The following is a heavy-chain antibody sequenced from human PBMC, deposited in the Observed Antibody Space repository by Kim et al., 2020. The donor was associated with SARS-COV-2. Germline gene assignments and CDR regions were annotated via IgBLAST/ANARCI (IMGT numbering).Heavy chain of an antibody. J-gene: IGHJ4*02. CDR3: ARARLRPRDGYDNLDY. V-gene: IGHV3-30*04. D-gene: IGHD5-12*01. CDR1: GFTFSSYA. CDR2: ISYDGSNK. Sequence: GGSLRLSCAASGFTFSSYAMHWVRQAPGKGLEWVAVISYDGSNKYYADSVKGRFTISRDNSKNTLYLQMNSLRAEDTAVYYCARARLRPRDGYDNLDYWGQGTLVTVSS.